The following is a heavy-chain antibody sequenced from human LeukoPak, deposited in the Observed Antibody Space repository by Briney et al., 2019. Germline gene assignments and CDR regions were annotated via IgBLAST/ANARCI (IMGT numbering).Heavy chain of an antibody. V-gene: IGHV3-23*01. CDR1: GFTFSRHG. D-gene: IGHD3-10*01. CDR2: LSSAGVTA. J-gene: IGHJ3*02. CDR3: VCDSGSGAFDI. Sequence: GGSLRLSCAASGFTFSRHGMSWVRQAPGKGLEWASSLSSAGVTAYYADSVKGRFTISRDNSKNTLSLHMNSLRSEDTAVYYCVCDSGSGAFDIWGQGTVVTVSS.